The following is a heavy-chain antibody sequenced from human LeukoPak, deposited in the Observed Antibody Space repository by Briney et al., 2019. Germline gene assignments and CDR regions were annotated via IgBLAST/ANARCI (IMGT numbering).Heavy chain of an antibody. CDR1: GFTFNSNY. Sequence: PAGSLRLSCAASGFTFNSNYMSWVRQAPGKGLEWVSVFYSGGSTYYADSVKGRFTISRDNSKNTLYLQMNSLRAEDTAVYYCARQRDRYYFDYWGQGTLVTVSS. CDR2: FYSGGST. J-gene: IGHJ4*02. V-gene: IGHV3-66*02. D-gene: IGHD1-14*01. CDR3: ARQRDRYYFDY.